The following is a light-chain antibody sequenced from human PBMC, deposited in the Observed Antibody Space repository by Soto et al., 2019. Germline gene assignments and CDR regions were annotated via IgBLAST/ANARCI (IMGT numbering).Light chain of an antibody. J-gene: IGLJ1*01. CDR3: SSYAGSNNFGV. CDR1: SSDVDVGGYNY. CDR2: EVS. V-gene: IGLV2-8*01. Sequence: QSVLTQPPSASGSPGQSVTISCTGTSSDVDVGGYNYVSWYQQHPGKAPKLMIYEVSKRPSGVPDRFSGSKSGNTASLTVSGLQAEDEADYYCSSYAGSNNFGVFGTGTKVTVL.